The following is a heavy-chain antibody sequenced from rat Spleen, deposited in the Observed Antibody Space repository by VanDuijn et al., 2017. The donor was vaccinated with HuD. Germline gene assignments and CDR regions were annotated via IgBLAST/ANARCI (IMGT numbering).Heavy chain of an antibody. Sequence: QVQLKESGPGLVQPSQTLSLTCTVSGFSLTSYHVSWVRQPPGKGLEWMGRMRYNGDTSYNSALKSRLNISRDTSKNQVFLKMNSLQTDDTGTYYCTRDGTTGLLAYVLDAWGQGASVTVSS. J-gene: IGHJ4*01. V-gene: IGHV2-63*01. CDR2: MRYNGDT. D-gene: IGHD1-11*01. CDR3: TRDGTTGLLAYVLDA. CDR1: GFSLTSYH.